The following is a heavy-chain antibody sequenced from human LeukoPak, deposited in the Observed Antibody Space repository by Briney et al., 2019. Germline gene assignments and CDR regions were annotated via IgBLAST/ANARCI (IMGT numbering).Heavy chain of an antibody. D-gene: IGHD6-13*01. V-gene: IGHV4-34*01. CDR2: INHSGST. Sequence: PSETLSLTCAVYGGSFSGYYWSWIRQPPGKGLEWIGEINHSGSTNYNPSLKSRVTISVDTSKNQFSLKLSSVTAADTAVYYCARSRRIAAADSYYFDYWGQGTLVTVSS. J-gene: IGHJ4*02. CDR3: ARSRRIAAADSYYFDY. CDR1: GGSFSGYY.